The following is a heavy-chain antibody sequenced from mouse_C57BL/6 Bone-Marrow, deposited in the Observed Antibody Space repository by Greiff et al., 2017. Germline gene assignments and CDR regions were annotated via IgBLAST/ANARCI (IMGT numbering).Heavy chain of an antibody. CDR2: INPSTGYT. Sequence: VQLQQSGAELAKPGASVKMSCKASGYTFTSYWMHWVKQRPGQGLEWIGYINPSTGYTEYNQKFKDKATLTADKSSSTAYMQLSSLTSEDSAVYYYARSWDYFDYWGQGTTLTVSS. V-gene: IGHV1-7*01. CDR1: GYTFTSYW. CDR3: ARSWDYFDY. D-gene: IGHD4-1*01. J-gene: IGHJ2*01.